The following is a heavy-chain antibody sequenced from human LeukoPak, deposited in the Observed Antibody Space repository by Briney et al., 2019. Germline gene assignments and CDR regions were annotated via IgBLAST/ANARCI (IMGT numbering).Heavy chain of an antibody. CDR1: GFTFSSYG. CDR3: ARDRYSGSYSDY. D-gene: IGHD1-26*01. CDR2: ISYDGSNK. Sequence: PGGSLRLSCAASGFTFSSYGMHWVRQAPGKGLEWVAVISYDGSNKYYADSAKGRFTISRDNAKNTLYLQMNSLRAEDTAVYYCARDRYSGSYSDYWGQGTLVTVSS. V-gene: IGHV3-30*03. J-gene: IGHJ4*02.